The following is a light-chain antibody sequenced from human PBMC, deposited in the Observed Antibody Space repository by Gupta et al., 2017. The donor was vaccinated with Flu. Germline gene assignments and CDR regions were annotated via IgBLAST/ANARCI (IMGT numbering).Light chain of an antibody. V-gene: IGKV4-1*01. J-gene: IGKJ2*01. CDR1: QSVLYSSNNKNY. Sequence: DIVMTQSPDALAVSLRARATINCKSSQSVLYSSNNKNYLAWYQQKPGQTPTRLIYWASTRESGVPDRFSGSGSGTDFTLTISSLQAEDVAVYYCQQSYSSLYTFGQGTKLEIK. CDR2: WAS. CDR3: QQSYSSLYT.